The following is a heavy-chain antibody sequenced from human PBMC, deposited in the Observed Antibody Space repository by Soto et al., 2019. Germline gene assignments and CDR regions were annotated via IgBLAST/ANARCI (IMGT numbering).Heavy chain of an antibody. V-gene: IGHV3-23*01. CDR2: VTKSGDNT. CDR1: GFTFSSHT. J-gene: IGHJ4*02. Sequence: PGGSLRLSCAASGFTFSSHTMSWVRQAPGKGLEWVSAVTKSGDNTFYADSVKGRFTISRDNSKNTLYLQLNSLRAEDTAVYYCAKDSHSFNNWGQGTLVTVSS. CDR3: AKDSHSFNN. D-gene: IGHD4-4*01.